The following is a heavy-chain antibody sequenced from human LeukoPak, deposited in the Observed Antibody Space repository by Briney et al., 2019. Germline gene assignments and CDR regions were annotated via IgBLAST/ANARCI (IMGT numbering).Heavy chain of an antibody. V-gene: IGHV1-69*04. D-gene: IGHD5-12*01. Sequence: SVKVSCKASGGTFSSYAISWVRQAPGQGLESMGRIIPILGIANYAQKFQGRVTITADKSTSTAYMELSSLRSEDTAVYYCARAPTHIVATIGFDPWGQGTLVTVPS. CDR2: IIPILGIA. CDR3: ARAPTHIVATIGFDP. CDR1: GGTFSSYA. J-gene: IGHJ5*02.